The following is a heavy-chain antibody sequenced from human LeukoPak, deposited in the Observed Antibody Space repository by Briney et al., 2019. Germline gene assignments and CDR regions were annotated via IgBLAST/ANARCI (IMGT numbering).Heavy chain of an antibody. CDR2: IIPILGIA. Sequence: GASVKVSCKASGGTFSSYAISWVRQAPGQGLEWMGRIIPILGIANYAQKFQGRVTITADKSTSIAYMELSNLRSEDTAVYYCARDIPRYCSSTSCSIIGGGHNWFDPWGQGTLVTVSS. D-gene: IGHD2-2*01. CDR1: GGTFSSYA. V-gene: IGHV1-69*04. J-gene: IGHJ5*02. CDR3: ARDIPRYCSSTSCSIIGGGHNWFDP.